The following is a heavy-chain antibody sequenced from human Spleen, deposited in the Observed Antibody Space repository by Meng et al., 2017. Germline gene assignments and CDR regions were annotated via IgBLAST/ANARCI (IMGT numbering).Heavy chain of an antibody. CDR3: ARGPTTMAHDFDY. CDR1: GGSFSDYY. Sequence: QWHLQQWGAGRLKPSETLSLTCVVSGGSFSDYYWSWIRQPPGKGLEWIGEINHSGSTNYNPSLESRATISVDTSQNNLSLKLSSVTAADSAVYYCARGPTTMAHDFDYWGQGTLVTVSS. V-gene: IGHV4-34*01. CDR2: INHSGST. D-gene: IGHD4-11*01. J-gene: IGHJ4*02.